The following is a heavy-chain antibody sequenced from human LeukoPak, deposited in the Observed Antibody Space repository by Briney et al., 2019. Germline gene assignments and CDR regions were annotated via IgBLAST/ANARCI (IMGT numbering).Heavy chain of an antibody. Sequence: SQTLSLTCTVSGGSISSGGYYWSWIRQHPGKGLEWIGYIYYSGSTYYNPSLKSRVTMSVDTSKNQFSLKLSSVTATDTAVYYCARGPQYCSSTSCHQFDPWGQGTLVTVSS. V-gene: IGHV4-31*03. CDR2: IYYSGST. CDR1: GGSISSGGYY. D-gene: IGHD2-2*01. J-gene: IGHJ5*02. CDR3: ARGPQYCSSTSCHQFDP.